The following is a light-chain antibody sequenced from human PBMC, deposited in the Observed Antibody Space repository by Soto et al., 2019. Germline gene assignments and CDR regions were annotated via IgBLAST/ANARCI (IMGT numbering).Light chain of an antibody. Sequence: DIQMTQSPSSLSASVGDRVTITCQASQDISNYLNWYQQKPGKAPKLLIYDASNLETGVPSRFSGSVSGTDFTVTISSLPPEDIATYYCQQYDNLFTCGPGTKVDIK. J-gene: IGKJ3*01. CDR2: DAS. V-gene: IGKV1-33*01. CDR3: QQYDNLFT. CDR1: QDISNY.